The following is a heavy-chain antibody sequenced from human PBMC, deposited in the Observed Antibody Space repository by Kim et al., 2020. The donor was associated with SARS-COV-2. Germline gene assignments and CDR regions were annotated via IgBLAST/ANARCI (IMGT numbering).Heavy chain of an antibody. V-gene: IGHV3-74*01. D-gene: IGHD3-16*01. CDR2: IYSDGSTT. CDR3: ARDGLGAGGY. CDR1: GFTFSSNW. J-gene: IGHJ4*02. Sequence: GGSLRLSCAVSGFTFSSNWMHWVRQAPGKGLVWVARIYSDGSTTFYADSVKGRFMICRDNAKNTHYLQMNRLRADDTALYYFARDGLGAGGYWGEGPL.